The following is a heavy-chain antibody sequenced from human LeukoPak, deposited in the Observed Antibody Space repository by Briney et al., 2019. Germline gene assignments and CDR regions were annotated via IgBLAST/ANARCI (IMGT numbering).Heavy chain of an antibody. CDR1: GGTFSSYA. CDR2: IIPILGIA. Sequence: SVKVSCKASGGTFSSYAISWVRQAPGQGLEWMGRIIPILGIANYAQKFQGRVTMTRDTSISTAYMELSRLRSDDTAVYYCAREEAVVVTANDAFDIWGQGTMVTVSS. V-gene: IGHV1-69*04. CDR3: AREEAVVVTANDAFDI. D-gene: IGHD2-21*02. J-gene: IGHJ3*02.